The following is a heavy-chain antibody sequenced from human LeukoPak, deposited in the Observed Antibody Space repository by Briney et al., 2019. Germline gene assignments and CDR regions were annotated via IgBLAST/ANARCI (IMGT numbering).Heavy chain of an antibody. D-gene: IGHD2-2*01. Sequence: ASVKVSCKASGGTFSSYAISWVRQAPGQGLEWMGGIIPIFGTANYAQKLQGRVTITADESTSTAYMALSSLRSEDTAVYYCARGGAPDIVVVPSAIPYYYDYMDVWGKGTTVTVSS. CDR1: GGTFSSYA. CDR3: ARGGAPDIVVVPSAIPYYYDYMDV. V-gene: IGHV1-69*13. J-gene: IGHJ6*03. CDR2: IIPIFGTA.